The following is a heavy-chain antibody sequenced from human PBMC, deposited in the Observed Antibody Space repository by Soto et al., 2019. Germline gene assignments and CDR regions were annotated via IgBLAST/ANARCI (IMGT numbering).Heavy chain of an antibody. CDR2: IIGNGGRT. D-gene: IGHD4-17*01. V-gene: IGHV3-23*01. J-gene: IGHJ4*02. Sequence: PGGSLRLSCAASGFTFRTSAMSWVRQAPGKGLEWVANIIGNGGRTFYADSVKGRFTISRDNSRNTLYLQMNSLRAEDTAVYFCTKDTAEFWGQGTLVTVSS. CDR1: GFTFRTSA. CDR3: TKDTAEF.